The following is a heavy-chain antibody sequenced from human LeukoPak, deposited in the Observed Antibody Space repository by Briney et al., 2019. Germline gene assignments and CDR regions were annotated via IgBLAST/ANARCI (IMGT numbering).Heavy chain of an antibody. Sequence: SVKVSCKASGGTFSSYAISWVRQAPGQGLEWMGRIIPILGIANYAQKLQGRVTMTTDTSTSTAYMELRSLRSDDTAVYYCARGNTWIQLWPFDYWGQGTLVTVSS. CDR2: IIPILGIA. CDR3: ARGNTWIQLWPFDY. J-gene: IGHJ4*02. V-gene: IGHV1-69*04. CDR1: GGTFSSYA. D-gene: IGHD5-18*01.